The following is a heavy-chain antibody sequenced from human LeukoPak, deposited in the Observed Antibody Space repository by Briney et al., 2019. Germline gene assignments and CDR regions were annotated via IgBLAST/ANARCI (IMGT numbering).Heavy chain of an antibody. D-gene: IGHD6-19*01. Sequence: GGSLRLSCAASGFTFSSYAMSWVRQAPGKGLEWVSAISGSGGSTYYAGSVKGRFTISRDNSKNTLYLQMNSLRAEDTAVYYCAKGAGQWLVPSEYFQYWGQGTLVTVSS. CDR3: AKGAGQWLVPSEYFQY. CDR2: ISGSGGST. V-gene: IGHV3-23*01. CDR1: GFTFSSYA. J-gene: IGHJ1*01.